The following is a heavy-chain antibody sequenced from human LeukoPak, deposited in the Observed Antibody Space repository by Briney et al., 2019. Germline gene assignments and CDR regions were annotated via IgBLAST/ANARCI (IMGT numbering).Heavy chain of an antibody. Sequence: SGGSLRLSCTASAFTFSSYAMNWVRQAPGKGLEWVSAISGSGGTTFYADSVKGRFTVSRDNSKNTLYLQMNSLRAEDTAVYFCAKKVTEGYWGQGTLVTVSS. CDR2: ISGSGGTT. CDR3: AKKVTEGY. J-gene: IGHJ4*02. D-gene: IGHD2-21*02. CDR1: AFTFSSYA. V-gene: IGHV3-23*01.